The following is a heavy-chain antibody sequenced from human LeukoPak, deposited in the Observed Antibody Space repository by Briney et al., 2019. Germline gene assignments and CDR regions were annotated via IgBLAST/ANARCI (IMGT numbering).Heavy chain of an antibody. D-gene: IGHD6-19*01. J-gene: IGHJ4*02. CDR3: ATLHSSGSFFDY. V-gene: IGHV1-24*01. CDR1: GYTLTELS. Sequence: ASVKVSCKVSGYTLTELSIHWVRQTPGKGLEWMGGFDPENGETIYAQKFQGRVTMTEDTSTDTAYMELSTLRSEDTAVYCCATLHSSGSFFDYWGQGTLVTVSS. CDR2: FDPENGET.